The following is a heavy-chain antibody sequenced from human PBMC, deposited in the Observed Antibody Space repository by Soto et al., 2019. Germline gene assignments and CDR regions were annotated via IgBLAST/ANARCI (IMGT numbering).Heavy chain of an antibody. J-gene: IGHJ4*02. CDR1: GGTFSSYA. CDR3: ARGRSELGYSSGFDY. V-gene: IGHV1-69*13. D-gene: IGHD6-19*01. CDR2: IIPIFGTA. Sequence: GASVKVSCKASGGTFSSYAISWVRQAPGQGLEWMGGIIPIFGTANYAQKFQGRVTITADESTSTAYMELSSLRSEDTAVYYCARGRSELGYSSGFDYWGQGTLVTVSS.